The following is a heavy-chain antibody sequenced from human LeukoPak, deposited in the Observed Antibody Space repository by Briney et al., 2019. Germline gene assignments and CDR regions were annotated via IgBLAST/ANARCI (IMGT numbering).Heavy chain of an antibody. D-gene: IGHD1-26*01. Sequence: SETLSLTCTVSGGSMTGSYWSWLRQSPGKGLEWIGYIYYSGTTNYNPPLKSRVTISVDTSKNQFSLKLTSVTAADTAVYFCARGGWSLDLWGRGTLVAVSS. CDR3: ARGGWSLDL. CDR2: IYYSGTT. J-gene: IGHJ2*01. CDR1: GGSMTGSY. V-gene: IGHV4-59*01.